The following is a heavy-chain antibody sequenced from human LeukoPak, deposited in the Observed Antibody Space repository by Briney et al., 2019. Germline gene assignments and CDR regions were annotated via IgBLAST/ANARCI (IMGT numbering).Heavy chain of an antibody. J-gene: IGHJ4*02. Sequence: EASVTVSCKASGGTFSSYAISWVRQAPGQGLEWMGGIIPIFGTANYAQKFQGRVTITADESTSTAYMELSSLRSEDTAVYYCATGPDWDYYFDYWGQGTLVTVPS. CDR2: IIPIFGTA. CDR3: ATGPDWDYYFDY. CDR1: GGTFSSYA. V-gene: IGHV1-69*01. D-gene: IGHD1-7*01.